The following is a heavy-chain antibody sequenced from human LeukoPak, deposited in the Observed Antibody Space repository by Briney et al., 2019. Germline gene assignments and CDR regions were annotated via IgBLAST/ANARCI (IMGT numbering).Heavy chain of an antibody. CDR1: GYSFTSYW. CDR3: ARQPSWYDNTYYMDV. CDR2: IYPGDSDT. D-gene: IGHD3-22*01. Sequence: GESLKISCKGSGYSFTSYWIGWVRQMPGKGLEWMGIIYPGDSDTKYSPSFQGQVTISVDKSINTAYLQWSSLKASDTAIYYCARQPSWYDNTYYMDVWGKGTTVTVSS. J-gene: IGHJ6*03. V-gene: IGHV5-51*01.